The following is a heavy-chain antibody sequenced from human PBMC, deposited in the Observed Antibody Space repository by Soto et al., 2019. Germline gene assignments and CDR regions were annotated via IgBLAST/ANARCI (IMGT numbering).Heavy chain of an antibody. CDR1: GGSISSYY. D-gene: IGHD5-18*01. V-gene: IGHV4-59*01. Sequence: PSETLSLTCTVSGGSISSYYWSWIRQPPGQGLEWIGYIYNSGSTNYNPSLKSRVTISVDTSKNQFSLKLRSVSAADTAVYYCARTVDTTTDYYYYGMDVWGQGTTVTVYS. CDR2: IYNSGST. CDR3: ARTVDTTTDYYYYGMDV. J-gene: IGHJ6*02.